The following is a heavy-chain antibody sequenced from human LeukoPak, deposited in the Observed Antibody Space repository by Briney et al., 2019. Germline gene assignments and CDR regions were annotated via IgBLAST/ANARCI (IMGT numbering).Heavy chain of an antibody. V-gene: IGHV5-51*01. CDR3: ARLDDTSGYYTHFDY. CDR1: GYNFTNYW. J-gene: IGHJ4*02. CDR2: IYPGDSDT. D-gene: IGHD3-22*01. Sequence: GESLKISCKGSGYNFTNYWIGWVRQVPGKGLEWMGIIYPGDSDTRYSPSFQGQVTISADKSISAAYLHWSSLKASDTAIYHCARLDDTSGYYTHFDYWGQGTLVTVSS.